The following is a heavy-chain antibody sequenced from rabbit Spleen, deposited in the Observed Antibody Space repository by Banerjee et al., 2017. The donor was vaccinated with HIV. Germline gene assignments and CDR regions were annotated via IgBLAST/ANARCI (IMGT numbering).Heavy chain of an antibody. CDR1: GIDFNTNYY. D-gene: IGHD7-1*01. Sequence: QEQLEESGGGLVQPGGSLKLSCKASGIDFNTNYYMCWVRQAPGKGLEWIGCIRTSSGYTGYANWAKGRFTISKTSSTTVTLQMTSLTVADTATYFCVRELGGIGRDVNLWGQGTLVTVS. J-gene: IGHJ4*01. CDR2: IRTSSGYT. V-gene: IGHV1S45*01. CDR3: VRELGGIGRDVNL.